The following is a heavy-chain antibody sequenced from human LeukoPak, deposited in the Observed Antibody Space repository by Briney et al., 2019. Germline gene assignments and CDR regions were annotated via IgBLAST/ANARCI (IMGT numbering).Heavy chain of an antibody. V-gene: IGHV3-30-3*01. CDR3: ARVRDSYSSSWYGNWFDP. CDR2: ISYDGSNK. CDR1: GFTFSSYA. Sequence: PGGSLRLSCAASGFTFSSYAMHWVRQAPGKGLEWVAVISYDGSNKYYADSVKGRFTISRDNSKNTLYLQMSSLRAEDTAVYYCARVRDSYSSSWYGNWFDPWGQGTLVTVSS. J-gene: IGHJ5*02. D-gene: IGHD6-13*01.